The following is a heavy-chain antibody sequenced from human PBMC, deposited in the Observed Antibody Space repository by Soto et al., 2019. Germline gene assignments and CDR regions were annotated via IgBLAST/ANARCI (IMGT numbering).Heavy chain of an antibody. D-gene: IGHD2-2*01. CDR3: ARDLDSSTSNWFDP. CDR2: ISAYNGNT. J-gene: IGHJ5*02. Sequence: ASVKVSCKASGYTFTSYGISWVRQAPGQGLEWMGCISAYNGNTNYAQKLQGRVTMTTDTSTSTAYMELRSLRSDDTAVYYCARDLDSSTSNWFDPWGQGTLVTVSS. V-gene: IGHV1-18*01. CDR1: GYTFTSYG.